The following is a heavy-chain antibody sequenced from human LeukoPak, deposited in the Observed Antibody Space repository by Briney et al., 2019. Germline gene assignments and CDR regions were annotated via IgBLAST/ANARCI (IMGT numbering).Heavy chain of an antibody. V-gene: IGHV3-30*03. CDR3: ATDEDLFEY. CDR1: GFTFSSYG. J-gene: IGHJ4*02. Sequence: GGSLRLSCAASGFTFSSYGMHWVRQAPGKGLEWVAVISYDGSNKYYADSVKGRFTISRDNSKNTLYLQMNSLRAEDTAVYYCATDEDLFEYWGQGTLVTVSS. CDR2: ISYDGSNK.